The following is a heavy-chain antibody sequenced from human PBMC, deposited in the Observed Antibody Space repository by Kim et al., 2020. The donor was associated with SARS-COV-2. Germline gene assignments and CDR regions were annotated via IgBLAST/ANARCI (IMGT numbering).Heavy chain of an antibody. J-gene: IGHJ3*01. Sequence: GGSLRLSCAASGFTFSIYSMNWVRQAPGKGLEWISYISASNMFIKYADSVKGRFTISRDNAKNSVYLQINSLRPEDTAVYYCARDQAWYQLRDASDFWGQGTLVTVSS. D-gene: IGHD2-2*01. V-gene: IGHV3-21*01. CDR1: GFTFSIYS. CDR2: ISASNMFI. CDR3: ARDQAWYQLRDASDF.